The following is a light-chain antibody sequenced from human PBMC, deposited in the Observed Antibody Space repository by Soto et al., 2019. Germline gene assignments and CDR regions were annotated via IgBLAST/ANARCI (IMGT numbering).Light chain of an antibody. CDR3: QQYSIYPVT. CDR1: QSISTW. CDR2: KAS. Sequence: DIQMTQSPSTRSSSLVWIVTVACRASQSISTWLAWYQQKPGKAPKLLIYKASSLESGVPSRFSGSGSGTEFTLTISSLQPDDFATYYCQQYSIYPVTFGGGTKVDIK. J-gene: IGKJ4*01. V-gene: IGKV1-5*03.